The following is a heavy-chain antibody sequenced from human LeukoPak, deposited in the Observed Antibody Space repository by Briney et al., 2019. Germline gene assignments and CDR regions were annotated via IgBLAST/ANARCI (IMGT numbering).Heavy chain of an antibody. J-gene: IGHJ4*02. CDR2: IFYSGST. Sequence: SETLSLTCTVSGGSISSSSYYWGWIRQPPGKGLEWIGTIFYSGSTYYNPSLKSRVTISVDTSKNQFSLKLSSVTAADTAVYYCARATVAGRRGFDYWGQGTLVTVSS. CDR1: GGSISSSSYY. CDR3: ARATVAGRRGFDY. V-gene: IGHV4-39*07. D-gene: IGHD6-19*01.